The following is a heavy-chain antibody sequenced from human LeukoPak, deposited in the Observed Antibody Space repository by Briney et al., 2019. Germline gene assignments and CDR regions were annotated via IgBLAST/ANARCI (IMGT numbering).Heavy chain of an antibody. Sequence: ASVKVSCKASGYTFTSYDINWVPQATGQRLESMGWMNPNSGNTVYAQKLQVRVTITRNTSISPAYMYLSRRTSEDTAIYHFARVLLRSGYYKTWGQGKLVTASS. CDR1: GYTFTSYD. CDR2: MNPNSGNT. J-gene: IGHJ5*02. D-gene: IGHD3-3*01. CDR3: ARVLLRSGYYKT. V-gene: IGHV1-8*01.